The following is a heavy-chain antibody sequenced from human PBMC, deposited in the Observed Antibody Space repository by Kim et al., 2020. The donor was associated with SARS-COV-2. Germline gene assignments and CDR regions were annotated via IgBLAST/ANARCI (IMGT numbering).Heavy chain of an antibody. CDR1: GFTFSSYS. CDR3: ASESGYSGYAVMWAFDI. D-gene: IGHD5-12*01. Sequence: GGSLRLSCAASGFTFSSYSMNWVRQAPGKGLEWVSSISSSSSYIYYADSVKGRFTISRDNAKNSLYLQMNSLRAEDTAVYYCASESGYSGYAVMWAFDIWGQGTMVTVSS. CDR2: ISSSSSYI. J-gene: IGHJ3*02. V-gene: IGHV3-21*01.